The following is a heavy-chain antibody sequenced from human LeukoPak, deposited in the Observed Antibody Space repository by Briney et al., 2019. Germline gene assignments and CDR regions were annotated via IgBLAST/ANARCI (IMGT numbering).Heavy chain of an antibody. Sequence: ASVKVSCKASGYTFTGYYMHWVRQAPGQGLGWMGWINPNSGGTNYAQKFQGRVTMTRDTSISTAYMELSRLRSDDTAVYYCARGTVRSRESVVTPIDPWGQGTLVTVSS. V-gene: IGHV1-2*02. CDR3: ARGTVRSRESVVTPIDP. J-gene: IGHJ5*02. CDR1: GYTFTGYY. CDR2: INPNSGGT. D-gene: IGHD4-23*01.